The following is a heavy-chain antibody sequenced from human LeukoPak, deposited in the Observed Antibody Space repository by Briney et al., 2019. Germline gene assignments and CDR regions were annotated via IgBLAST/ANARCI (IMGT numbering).Heavy chain of an antibody. CDR2: IYSDGNT. Sequence: QPGGSLRLSCAASGFTVSNNYMTWVRQAPGKGLERVSIIYSDGNTHYADSVKGRFTISRDNSKNTLSLQMNSLRAEDTAVYYCVSHSDSLTSYSFDYWGQGTLVTVSS. J-gene: IGHJ4*02. V-gene: IGHV3-53*01. D-gene: IGHD3-9*01. CDR3: VSHSDSLTSYSFDY. CDR1: GFTVSNNY.